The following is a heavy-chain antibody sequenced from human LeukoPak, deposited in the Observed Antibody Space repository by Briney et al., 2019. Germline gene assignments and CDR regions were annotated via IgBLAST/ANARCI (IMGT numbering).Heavy chain of an antibody. CDR1: HEFFSGFY. V-gene: IGHV4-34*01. J-gene: IGHJ4*01. D-gene: IGHD3-3*01. CDR2: INHGGTT. CDR3: ARLPLGACGEVLNFDS. Sequence: SETLSLPCNVSHEFFSGFYWSWIRQPPGKGLEWIGDINHGGTTKFNPSLKGRVTLSIDTSNNQFSLKVNSVTAADTGVYYCARLPLGACGEVLNFDSWGQESWSSSPQ.